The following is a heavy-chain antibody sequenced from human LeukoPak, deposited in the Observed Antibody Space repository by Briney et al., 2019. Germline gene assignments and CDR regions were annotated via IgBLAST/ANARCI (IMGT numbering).Heavy chain of an antibody. CDR3: ARAFKYYDFWSGYYKGTNWFDP. D-gene: IGHD3-3*01. Sequence: SETLSLTCTVSGDSITNYYWSWVRQPAGKGLEWIGEINHSGSTNYNPSLKSRVTISVDTSKNQFSLKLSSVTAADTAVYYCARAFKYYDFWSGYYKGTNWFDPWGQGTLVTVSS. J-gene: IGHJ5*02. V-gene: IGHV4-34*01. CDR1: GDSITNYY. CDR2: INHSGST.